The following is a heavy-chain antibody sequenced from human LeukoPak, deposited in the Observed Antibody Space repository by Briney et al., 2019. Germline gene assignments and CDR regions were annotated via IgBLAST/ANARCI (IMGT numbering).Heavy chain of an antibody. CDR3: ARDATDGSGSYYNLFFFDY. V-gene: IGHV1-69*13. Sequence: GASVKVSCKASGGTFSSYAISWVRQAPGQGLEWMGGIIPIFGTANYAQKFQGRVTITADESTSTAYMELSSLRSEDTAVYYCARDATDGSGSYYNLFFFDYWGQGTLVTVSS. CDR1: GGTFSSYA. D-gene: IGHD3-10*01. CDR2: IIPIFGTA. J-gene: IGHJ4*02.